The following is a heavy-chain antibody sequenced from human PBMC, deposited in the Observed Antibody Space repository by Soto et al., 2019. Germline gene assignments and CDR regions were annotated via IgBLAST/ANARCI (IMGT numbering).Heavy chain of an antibody. CDR2: INHSGST. V-gene: IGHV4-34*01. J-gene: IGHJ4*02. D-gene: IGHD3-9*01. CDR1: GGSFSGYY. Sequence: TSETLSLTCAVYGGSFSGYYWSWIRQPPGKGLEWIGEINHSGSTNYNPSLKSRVTISVDTSKNQFSLKLSSVTAADTAVYYCARGLTYYDILTGYLPGAQTGDFDYWGQGTLVTVSS. CDR3: ARGLTYYDILTGYLPGAQTGDFDY.